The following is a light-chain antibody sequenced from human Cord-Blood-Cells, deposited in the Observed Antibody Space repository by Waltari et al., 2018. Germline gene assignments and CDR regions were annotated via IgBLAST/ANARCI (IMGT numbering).Light chain of an antibody. V-gene: IGKV1-5*01. CDR3: QQYNSYSPT. J-gene: IGKJ3*01. CDR2: DAS. Sequence: DIQMPQSPSTLYASVGDRVTITCRASQSISSWLAWYQQKPGKAPKLLIYDASSLESGVPSRFSGSGSGTEFTLTTSSLQPDDFATYYCQQYNSYSPTFGPGTKVDIK. CDR1: QSISSW.